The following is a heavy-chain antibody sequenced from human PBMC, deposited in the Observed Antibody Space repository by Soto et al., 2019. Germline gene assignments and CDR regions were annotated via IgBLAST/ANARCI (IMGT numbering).Heavy chain of an antibody. J-gene: IGHJ5*01. CDR1: GYTSADFG. V-gene: IGHV1-18*04. CDR2: VSGNNGAS. Sequence: ALLKVSCKANGYTSADFGIRWVRQAPGQGLECVGWVSGNNGASAPSPKVRGRITMALDTSTGVSYMALRSLRSDDTAIYYCVRDQKYFRVNGNWFDSWGQGTLVTVSS. CDR3: VRDQKYFRVNGNWFDS. D-gene: IGHD2-2*01.